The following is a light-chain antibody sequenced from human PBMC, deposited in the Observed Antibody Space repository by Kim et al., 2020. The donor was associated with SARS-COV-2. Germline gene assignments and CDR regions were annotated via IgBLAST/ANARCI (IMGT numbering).Light chain of an antibody. CDR1: QSVSSTN. J-gene: IGKJ2*01. CDR2: GAS. CDR3: QQYGSSPYT. V-gene: IGKV3-20*01. Sequence: LCPGVRATLSCRASQSVSSTNIAWYKQKPGQAPRLLSYGASSRATGIPDRFSGSGSGTDFTLTISRLEPEDFAVYYCQQYGSSPYTFGQGTKLEI.